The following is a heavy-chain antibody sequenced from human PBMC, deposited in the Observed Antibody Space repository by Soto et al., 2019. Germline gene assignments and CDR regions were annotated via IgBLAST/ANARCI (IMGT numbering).Heavy chain of an antibody. CDR2: IVPTVGTS. V-gene: IGHV1-69*06. J-gene: IGHJ4*02. Sequence: GASVKVSSKASRGTFSSYAIGCLRQAPGQGLEWMGGIVPTVGTSNYAQKSQGRVTITADKTTNTVYMELSSLRSDDTAVYYCVRVVAIPGYPDNWGQGTLVTVSS. CDR3: VRVVAIPGYPDN. CDR1: RGTFSSYA. D-gene: IGHD5-12*01.